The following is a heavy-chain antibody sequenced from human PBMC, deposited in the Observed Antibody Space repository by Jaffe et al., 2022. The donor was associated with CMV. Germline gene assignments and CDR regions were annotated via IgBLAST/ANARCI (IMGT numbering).Heavy chain of an antibody. D-gene: IGHD2-8*01. Sequence: EVQLVESGGGLVKPGGSLRLSCAASGFTFSSYSMNWVRQAPGKGLEWVSSISSSSSYIYYADSVKGRFTISRDNAKNSLYLQMNSLRAEDTAVYYCARARTSKDIVLMVYARTEGIDYWGQGTLVTVSS. J-gene: IGHJ4*02. CDR2: ISSSSSYI. CDR1: GFTFSSYS. V-gene: IGHV3-21*01. CDR3: ARARTSKDIVLMVYARTEGIDY.